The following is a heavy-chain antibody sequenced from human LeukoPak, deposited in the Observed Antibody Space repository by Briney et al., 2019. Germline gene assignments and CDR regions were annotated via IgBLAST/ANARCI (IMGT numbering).Heavy chain of an antibody. J-gene: IGHJ4*02. CDR1: GFAFRNYY. CDR2: ISGDGSSI. D-gene: IGHD2-8*01. CDR3: ARSSNGVYIQ. V-gene: IGHV3-74*01. Sequence: GGSLRLSCVASGFAFRNYYMHWVRQVPGKGLVWVSRISGDGSSIFYADSVKGRFTISRDNAKNSLYVQMNSLRADDSAVYYCARSSNGVYIQWGQGTLVTVSS.